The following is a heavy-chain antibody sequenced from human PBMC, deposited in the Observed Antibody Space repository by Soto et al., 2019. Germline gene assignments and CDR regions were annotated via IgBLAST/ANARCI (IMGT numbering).Heavy chain of an antibody. Sequence: ASVKVSCKASGGTFSNSVISWVRQAPGQGLEWMGGIIPIFGTANYAQKFQGRVTITADKSTSTAYMELSSLRSEDTAVYYCASIYCSGGSCYWFDPWGQGTLVTVSS. J-gene: IGHJ5*02. D-gene: IGHD2-15*01. CDR1: GGTFSNSV. CDR2: IIPIFGTA. CDR3: ASIYCSGGSCYWFDP. V-gene: IGHV1-69*06.